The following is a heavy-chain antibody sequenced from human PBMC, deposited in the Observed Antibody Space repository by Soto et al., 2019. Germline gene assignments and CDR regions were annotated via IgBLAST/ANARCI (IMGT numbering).Heavy chain of an antibody. V-gene: IGHV3-23*01. Sequence: PGGSLRLSCAASGFTFSSYAMSWVRQAPGKGLEWVSAISGSGGSTYYADSVKGRFTISRDNSKNTLYLQMNSLRAEDTAVYYCAKSQGGSYYESSYYYGMDVWGQGTTVTVSS. CDR3: AKSQGGSYYESSYYYGMDV. J-gene: IGHJ6*02. CDR2: ISGSGGST. CDR1: GFTFSSYA. D-gene: IGHD1-26*01.